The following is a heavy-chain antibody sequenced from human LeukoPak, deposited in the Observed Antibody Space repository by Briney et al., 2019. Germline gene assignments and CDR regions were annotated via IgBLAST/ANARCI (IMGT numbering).Heavy chain of an antibody. CDR1: GGSISSSSYY. Sequence: PSETLSLTCTVSGGSISSSSYYWGWIRQPPGKGLEWIGSIYYSGSTYYNPSLKSRVTISVDTSKNQFSLKLSSVTAADTAVYYCARGDFYRYYFDYWGQGTLVTVSS. V-gene: IGHV4-39*07. CDR3: ARGDFYRYYFDY. CDR2: IYYSGST. D-gene: IGHD2/OR15-2a*01. J-gene: IGHJ4*02.